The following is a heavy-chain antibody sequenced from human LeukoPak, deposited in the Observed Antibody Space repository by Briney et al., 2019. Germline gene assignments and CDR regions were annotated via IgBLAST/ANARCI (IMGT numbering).Heavy chain of an antibody. CDR2: INQDGSEK. J-gene: IGHJ4*02. Sequence: PGGSLRLSCAASGFSFRSYWMSWVRQAPGKGLEWVANINQDGSEKYYVDSVKGRFTISRDNAKNSLYLQMNSLRAEDTAVYYCARGQRFLEWLLSGKYYFDYWGQGTLVTVSS. CDR3: ARGQRFLEWLLSGKYYFDY. D-gene: IGHD3-3*01. CDR1: GFSFRSYW. V-gene: IGHV3-7*01.